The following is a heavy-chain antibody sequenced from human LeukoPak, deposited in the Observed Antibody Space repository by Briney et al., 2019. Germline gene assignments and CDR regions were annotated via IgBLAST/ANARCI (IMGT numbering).Heavy chain of an antibody. D-gene: IGHD3-10*02. CDR3: AELGITMIGGV. Sequence: GGSLRLSCTASGFTFSSYEMNWVRQAPGKGLEWVSYISSSGSTIYYADSVKGRFTISRDSAKNSLYLQMNSLRAEDTAVYYCAELGITMIGGVWGKGTTVTISS. CDR1: GFTFSSYE. J-gene: IGHJ6*04. CDR2: ISSSGSTI. V-gene: IGHV3-48*03.